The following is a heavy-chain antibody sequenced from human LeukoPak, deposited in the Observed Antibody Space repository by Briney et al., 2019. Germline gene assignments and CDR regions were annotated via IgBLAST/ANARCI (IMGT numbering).Heavy chain of an antibody. CDR3: AKDALNHYGDYFFNAFDI. CDR2: ISGSGGST. CDR1: GFTFSSYS. D-gene: IGHD4-17*01. J-gene: IGHJ3*02. V-gene: IGHV3-23*01. Sequence: PGGSLRLSCAASGFTFSSYSMNWVRQAPGKGLEWVSAISGSGGSTYYADSVKGRFTISGDNSKNTLYLQMNSLRAEDTAVYYCAKDALNHYGDYFFNAFDIWGQGTMVTVSS.